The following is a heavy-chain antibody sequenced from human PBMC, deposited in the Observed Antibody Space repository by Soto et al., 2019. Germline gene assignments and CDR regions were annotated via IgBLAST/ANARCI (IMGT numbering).Heavy chain of an antibody. D-gene: IGHD6-19*01. Sequence: ASVKVSCKTSGYTFSNYGINWVRQAPGQGLEWMGWISGYNGNTNYAQTVQGRVTMTTDTSTGTVYMELRSLKSDDTAIYYCSRFIMFCGWFDPKYYHGMGVWGQGTTVTVSS. CDR1: GYTFSNYG. J-gene: IGHJ6*02. V-gene: IGHV1-18*01. CDR3: SRFIMFCGWFDPKYYHGMGV. CDR2: ISGYNGNT.